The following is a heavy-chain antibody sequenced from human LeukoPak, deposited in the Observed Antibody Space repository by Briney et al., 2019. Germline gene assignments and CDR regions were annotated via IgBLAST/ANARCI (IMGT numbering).Heavy chain of an antibody. D-gene: IGHD5-24*01. CDR1: GFTFSSYA. CDR2: ISYDGSNK. Sequence: PGGSLRLSCAASGFTFSSYAMHWVRQAPGQGLEWMAVISYDGSNKYYADSVKGRFTISRDNSKNTLYLQMNSLRAEDTAVYYCARARDGYNINWFDPWGQGTLVTVSS. CDR3: ARARDGYNINWFDP. J-gene: IGHJ5*02. V-gene: IGHV3-30-3*01.